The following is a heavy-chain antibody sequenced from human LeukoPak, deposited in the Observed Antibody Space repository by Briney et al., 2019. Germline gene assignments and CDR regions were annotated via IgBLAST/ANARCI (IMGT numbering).Heavy chain of an antibody. D-gene: IGHD3-22*01. Sequence: SETLSLTCAVSGGSISSGGYSWSWIRQPPGKGLEWIGYIYYSGSTNYNPSLKSRVTISVDTSKNQFSLKLSSVTAADTAVYYCARTYYYDSSGYYLNDAFDIWGQGTMVTVSS. CDR3: ARTYYYDSSGYYLNDAFDI. CDR1: GGSISSGGYS. J-gene: IGHJ3*02. V-gene: IGHV4-30-4*07. CDR2: IYYSGST.